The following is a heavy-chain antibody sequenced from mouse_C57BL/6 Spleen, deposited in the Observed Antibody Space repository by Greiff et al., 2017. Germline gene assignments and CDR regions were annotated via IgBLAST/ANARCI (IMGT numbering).Heavy chain of an antibody. Sequence: EVMLVESEGGLVQPGSSMKLSCTASGFTFSDYYMAWVRQVPDKGLEWVANINYDGSSTYYLDSLKSRFIISRDNAKNILYLQMSSLKSEDTATYYCARDRYYYGSSYVYWYFDVWGTGTTVTVSS. D-gene: IGHD1-1*01. V-gene: IGHV5-16*01. CDR2: INYDGSST. CDR1: GFTFSDYY. J-gene: IGHJ1*03. CDR3: ARDRYYYGSSYVYWYFDV.